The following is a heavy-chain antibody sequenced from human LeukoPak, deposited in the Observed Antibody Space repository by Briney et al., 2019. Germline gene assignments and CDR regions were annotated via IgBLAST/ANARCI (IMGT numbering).Heavy chain of an antibody. J-gene: IGHJ6*03. V-gene: IGHV3-7*01. CDR2: INEDGSGK. CDR1: GFTFSNYW. CDR3: ARDDGDV. Sequence: GGSLRLSCVSSGFTFSNYWMKWVRQAPGKGLKWVASINEDGSGKFSVGSVKDRITISRDNTRNSLDLQINSLTVEDTAIYYCARDDGDVWGTGTTVTVSS.